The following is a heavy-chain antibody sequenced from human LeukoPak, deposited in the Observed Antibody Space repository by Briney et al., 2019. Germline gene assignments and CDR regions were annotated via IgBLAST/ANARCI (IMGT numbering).Heavy chain of an antibody. CDR3: ARAVRAGIGGYCSDSSWYACMIDY. Sequence: GGSLRLSCAASGFSFSSYAMHWVRQAPGKGLEWVAVISYDGSNKYYADSVKGRFTISRDNSKNTLYLQMNSLRAEDTAVYYCARAVRAGIGGYCSDSSWYACMIDYWGQGTLVTVSS. V-gene: IGHV3-30-3*01. J-gene: IGHJ4*02. CDR1: GFSFSSYA. CDR2: ISYDGSNK. D-gene: IGHD2-15*01.